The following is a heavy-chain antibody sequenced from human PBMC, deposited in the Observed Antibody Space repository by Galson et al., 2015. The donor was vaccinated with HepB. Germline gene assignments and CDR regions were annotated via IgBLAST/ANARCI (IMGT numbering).Heavy chain of an antibody. CDR3: ARDRYSSSWSPVYYYGMDV. CDR1: GYTFTSYG. V-gene: IGHV1-18*01. CDR2: ISAYNGNT. D-gene: IGHD6-13*01. J-gene: IGHJ6*02. Sequence: SVKVSCKASGYTFTSYGISWVRQAPGQGLEWMGWISAYNGNTNYAQKLQGRVTMTTDTSTSTAYMELRSLRSDDTAVYYCARDRYSSSWSPVYYYGMDVWGQGTTVTVSS.